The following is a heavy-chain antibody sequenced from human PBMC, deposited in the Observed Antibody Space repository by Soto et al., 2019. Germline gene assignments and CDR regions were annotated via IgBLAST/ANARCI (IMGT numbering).Heavy chain of an antibody. CDR3: AKAGRIVGDGGMDV. CDR1: GFTFSSYG. Sequence: QVQLVESGGGVVQPGRSLRLSCAASGFTFSSYGMHWVRQAPGKGLEWVAVTSYDGSNKYYADSVKGRFTISRDNSKNTLYLQMNSLSAEDTAVYYCAKAGRIVGDGGMDVWGHGTTVAVSS. CDR2: TSYDGSNK. D-gene: IGHD1-26*01. J-gene: IGHJ6*02. V-gene: IGHV3-30*18.